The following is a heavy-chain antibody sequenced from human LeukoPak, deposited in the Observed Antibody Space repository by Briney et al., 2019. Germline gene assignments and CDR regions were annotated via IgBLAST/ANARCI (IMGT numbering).Heavy chain of an antibody. Sequence: ASVKVSXKASGYTFTGYYMHWVRQAPGQGLEWMGRINPNSGGTKYAQKFQGRVTMTRDTSISTAYMELSRLRSDDTAVYYCARVGQKLVPFDYWGQGTLVTVSS. J-gene: IGHJ4*02. CDR3: ARVGQKLVPFDY. D-gene: IGHD6-13*01. V-gene: IGHV1-2*06. CDR1: GYTFTGYY. CDR2: INPNSGGT.